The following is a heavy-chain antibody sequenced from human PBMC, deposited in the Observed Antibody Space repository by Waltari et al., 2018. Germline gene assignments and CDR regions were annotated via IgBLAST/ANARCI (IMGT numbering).Heavy chain of an antibody. V-gene: IGHV4-39*01. Sequence: QLQLQESGPGLVKPSETLSLTCTVSGGSISSSSSYWGWIRQPPGKGLGRIGSSYYSGTTYDNPSLKIRVTISVDTAKNQFSLKLSSVTAADTAVYYCAILLGYSYEGSLDYWGQGTLVTVSS. CDR3: AILLGYSYEGSLDY. CDR2: SYYSGTT. CDR1: GGSISSSSSY. D-gene: IGHD5-18*01. J-gene: IGHJ4*02.